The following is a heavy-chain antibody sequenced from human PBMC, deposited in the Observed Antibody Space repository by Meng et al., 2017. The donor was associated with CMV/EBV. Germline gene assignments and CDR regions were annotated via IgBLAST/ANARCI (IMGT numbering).Heavy chain of an antibody. CDR3: ARVNYYDSSGYYPDY. Sequence: ASVKVSCKASGYTFTGYYMHWVRQAPGQGLEWMGWINPNSGGTNYAQKFQGRVTMTRDTSISTAYMELSRLRSDDTAVYYCARVNYYDSSGYYPDYWGQGTLVIVSS. CDR2: INPNSGGT. V-gene: IGHV1-2*02. CDR1: GYTFTGYY. D-gene: IGHD3-22*01. J-gene: IGHJ4*02.